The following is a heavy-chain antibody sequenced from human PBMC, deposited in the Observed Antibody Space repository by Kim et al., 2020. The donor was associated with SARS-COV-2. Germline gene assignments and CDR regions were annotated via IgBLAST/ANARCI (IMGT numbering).Heavy chain of an antibody. V-gene: IGHV4-39*07. J-gene: IGHJ4*02. CDR3: ARGSPRIQLWFYFY. Sequence: SETLSLTCTVSGGSISSSSYYWGWIRQPPGKGLEWIGSIYYSGSTYYNPSLKSRVTISVDTSKNQFSLKLSSVTAADTAVYYCARGSPRIQLWFYFYWGQGTLVTVSS. CDR2: IYYSGST. D-gene: IGHD5-18*01. CDR1: GGSISSSSYY.